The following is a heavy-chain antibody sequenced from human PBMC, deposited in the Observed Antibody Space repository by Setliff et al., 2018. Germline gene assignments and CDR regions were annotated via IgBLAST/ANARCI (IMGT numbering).Heavy chain of an antibody. Sequence: GGSLRLSCAASGFIFSTYTMNWVRHTPGKGLEWVSSISSTSSYIYYADSMKGRFTISRDNAKNSLYLQMNGLRVDDTAVYYCAREGAHTIMGKRTFDYWGQGTLVTVSS. CDR3: AREGAHTIMGKRTFDY. J-gene: IGHJ4*02. CDR1: GFIFSTYT. CDR2: ISSTSSYI. D-gene: IGHD5-18*01. V-gene: IGHV3-21*01.